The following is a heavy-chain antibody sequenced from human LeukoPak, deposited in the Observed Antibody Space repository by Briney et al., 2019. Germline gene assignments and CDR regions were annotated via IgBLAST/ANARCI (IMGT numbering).Heavy chain of an antibody. CDR2: ISSNGGST. D-gene: IGHD4-11*01. V-gene: IGHV3-64*04. Sequence: GGSLRLSCSASGFTFSSYAMHWVRQAPGKGLEYVSAISSNGGSTYYADSVEGRFTISRDNSKNTLYLQMNSLRAEDTAVYYCAGGDYSNLGYWGQGTLVTVSS. CDR1: GFTFSSYA. J-gene: IGHJ4*02. CDR3: AGGDYSNLGY.